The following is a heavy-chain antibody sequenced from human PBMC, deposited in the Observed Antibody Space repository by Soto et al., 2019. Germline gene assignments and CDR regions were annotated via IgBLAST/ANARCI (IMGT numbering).Heavy chain of an antibody. CDR2: IYYSGST. CDR1: GGSISSYY. J-gene: IGHJ5*02. Sequence: QVQLQESGPGLVKPSETLSLTCTVSGGSISSYYWSWIRQPPGKGLEWIGYIYYSGSTNYNPSLKSRVTISVDTSKNQFSLKLSSVTAADTAVYYCARDYYDSSGSGWFDPWGQGTLVTVSS. CDR3: ARDYYDSSGSGWFDP. V-gene: IGHV4-59*01. D-gene: IGHD3-22*01.